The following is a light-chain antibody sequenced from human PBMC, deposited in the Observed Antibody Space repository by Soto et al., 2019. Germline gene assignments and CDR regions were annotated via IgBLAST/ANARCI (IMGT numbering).Light chain of an antibody. CDR3: QQRSNWPLT. Sequence: EIVLTQSPGTLSLSPGDRATLSCRASQSVNSNFLAWYQQKPGQAPSLLIYDASNRATGIPARFSGSGSGTDFTLTISSLEPEDFAIYYCQQRSNWPLTFGGGTKVDIK. CDR2: DAS. V-gene: IGKV3D-20*02. CDR1: QSVNSNF. J-gene: IGKJ4*01.